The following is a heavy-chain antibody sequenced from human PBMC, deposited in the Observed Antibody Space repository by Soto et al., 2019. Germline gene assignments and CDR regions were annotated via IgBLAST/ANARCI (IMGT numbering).Heavy chain of an antibody. V-gene: IGHV1-8*01. CDR2: MNPNSGNT. CDR3: ARVIVDCSSTSCRAAYYYGMDV. Sequence: GASVKVSCKASGYTFTSYDINWVRQATGQGLEWMGWMNPNSGNTGYAQKFQGRVTMTRNTSISTAYMELSSLRSEDTAVYYCARVIVDCSSTSCRAAYYYGMDVWGQGTTVTVSS. D-gene: IGHD2-2*01. J-gene: IGHJ6*02. CDR1: GYTFTSYD.